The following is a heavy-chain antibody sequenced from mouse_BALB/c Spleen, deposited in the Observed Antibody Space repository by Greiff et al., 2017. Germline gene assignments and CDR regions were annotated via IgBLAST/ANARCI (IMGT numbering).Heavy chain of an antibody. CDR1: GYTFTSYV. J-gene: IGHJ4*01. CDR2: INPYNDGT. Sequence: EVQLVESGPELVKPGASVKMSCKASGYTFTSYVMHWVKQKPGQGLEWIGYINPYNDGTKYNEKFKGKATLTSDKSSSTAYMELSSLTSEDSAVYYCNYHYYAMDYWGQGTSVTVSS. D-gene: IGHD2-1*01. V-gene: IGHV1-14*01. CDR3: NYHYYAMDY.